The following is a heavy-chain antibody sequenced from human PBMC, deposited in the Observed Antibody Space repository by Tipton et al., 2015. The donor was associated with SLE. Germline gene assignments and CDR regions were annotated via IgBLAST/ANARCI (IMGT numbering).Heavy chain of an antibody. CDR1: GDSITSYY. Sequence: TLSLTCTVSGDSITSYYWNWIRQPPGKGLEWIGYIYYTGITYYNPSLKSRVTMSLDASKNQFSLKLSSVTAADTAVYYCARDRGVYWYFDLWGRGTLVTVSS. CDR2: IYYTGIT. D-gene: IGHD2-8*01. V-gene: IGHV4-59*12. CDR3: ARDRGVYWYFDL. J-gene: IGHJ2*01.